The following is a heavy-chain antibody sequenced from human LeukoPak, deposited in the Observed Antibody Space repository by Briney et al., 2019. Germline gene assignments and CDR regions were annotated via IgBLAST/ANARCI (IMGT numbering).Heavy chain of an antibody. CDR2: INVYNGNT. D-gene: IGHD5-12*01. CDR3: ARWDRVDIAATNGDY. J-gene: IGHJ4*02. CDR1: GYTFTTYT. Sequence: GASVKVSCKTSGYTFTTYTINWVRQAPGQGLEWMGWINVYNGNTNNAQKFQGRVTMTTDTSTSTAYMELTSLRSDDTAVYYCARWDRVDIAATNGDYWGQGTLVTVSS. V-gene: IGHV1-18*04.